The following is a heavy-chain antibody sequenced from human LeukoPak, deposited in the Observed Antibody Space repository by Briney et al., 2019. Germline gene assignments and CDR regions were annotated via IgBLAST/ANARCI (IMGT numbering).Heavy chain of an antibody. D-gene: IGHD3-10*01. CDR1: GFTFSDYY. CDR2: ISSSGSTI. Sequence: GGSLRLSCAASGFTFSDYYMSWIRQAPGKGLEWVSYISSSGSTIYHADSVKGRFTISRDNAKNSLYLQMNSLRAEDTAVYYCARVPTYYYGSGSYYSTTHDNWFDPWGQGTLVTVSS. CDR3: ARVPTYYYGSGSYYSTTHDNWFDP. V-gene: IGHV3-11*01. J-gene: IGHJ5*02.